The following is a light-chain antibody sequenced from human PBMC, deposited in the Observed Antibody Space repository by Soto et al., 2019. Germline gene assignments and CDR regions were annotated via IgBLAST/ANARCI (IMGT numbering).Light chain of an antibody. V-gene: IGKV3-20*01. CDR3: QQYGSSPRT. CDR1: QAVTSPF. J-gene: IGKJ1*01. CDR2: STS. Sequence: EIVLTQSPGTLSLSPGERATLSCRASQAVTSPFLAWYQQKPGQAPRLVIYSTSGRATGIPDRFSGSGSGTDFTLTISSLVPEDSAVYYCQQYGSSPRTFGQGTKVEV.